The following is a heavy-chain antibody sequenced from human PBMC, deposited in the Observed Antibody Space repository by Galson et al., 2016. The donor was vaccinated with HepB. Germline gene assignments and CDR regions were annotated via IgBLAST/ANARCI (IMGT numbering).Heavy chain of an antibody. Sequence: SLRLSCAGSGPSLSPYAMSWGRQAPGKGLEWVSGISASGGSKTYADSVRGRFTISRDNSNNKLFLQMNSLTTEDTAIYFCAKDRLSGHGDYSWGIFDIWGRGTEVTVSS. J-gene: IGHJ3*02. CDR1: GPSLSPYA. CDR3: AKDRLSGHGDYSWGIFDI. CDR2: ISASGGSK. D-gene: IGHD4-17*01. V-gene: IGHV3-23*01.